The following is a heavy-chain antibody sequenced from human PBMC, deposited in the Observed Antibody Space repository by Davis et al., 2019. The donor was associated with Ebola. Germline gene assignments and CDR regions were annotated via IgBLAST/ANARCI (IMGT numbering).Heavy chain of an antibody. D-gene: IGHD3-22*01. Sequence: GESLKISCAASGFTFSSYWMHWVRQVPGKGLVWVSRINSGGTNTGYADSVKGRFTISRDNAKNTLYLQMNSLRADDTAVYYCATVGSSGTFDYWGQGTLVTVSS. V-gene: IGHV3-74*01. CDR1: GFTFSSYW. J-gene: IGHJ4*02. CDR3: ATVGSSGTFDY. CDR2: INSGGTNT.